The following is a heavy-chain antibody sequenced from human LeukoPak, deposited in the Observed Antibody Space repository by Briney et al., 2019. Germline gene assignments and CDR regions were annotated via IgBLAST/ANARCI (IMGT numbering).Heavy chain of an antibody. J-gene: IGHJ4*02. CDR3: SRRFDC. CDR2: IDSSGDTI. Sequence: GGSLRLSCAASGFTVSEYSMNWVRQAPGKGLEWVSYIDSSGDTIYYADSVNGRFTISRDNAKNSLDPQMNSLRVEDTAVYYCSRRFDCWGQGTLVTVSS. CDR1: GFTVSEYS. V-gene: IGHV3-48*01.